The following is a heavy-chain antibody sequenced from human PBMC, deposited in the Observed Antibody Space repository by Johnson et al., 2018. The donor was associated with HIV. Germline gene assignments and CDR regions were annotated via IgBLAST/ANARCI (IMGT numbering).Heavy chain of an antibody. V-gene: IGHV3-11*04. CDR2: ISGRAGST. J-gene: IGHJ3*01. CDR1: GFTFSDYY. D-gene: IGHD1-26*01. CDR3: ARERVGATAFDV. Sequence: QVLLVESGGGLVQPGGSLRLSCAASGFTFSDYYMSWIRQAPGKGLEWVSTISGRAGSTYYADSVKGRFTISRDNAKNSLYLQMNSLRAEDTAVYYCARERVGATAFDVWGQGTLVTVSS.